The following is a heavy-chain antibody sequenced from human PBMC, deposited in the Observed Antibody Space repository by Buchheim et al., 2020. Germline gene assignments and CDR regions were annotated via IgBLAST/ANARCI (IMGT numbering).Heavy chain of an antibody. V-gene: IGHV1-69*01. CDR2: IISMFATV. CDR1: GDTFSTYA. D-gene: IGHD2-2*02. CDR3: ARDPSACSDTSCYTSYY. J-gene: IGHJ4*02. Sequence: QVQLVQSGPEVKKPGSSVKVSCKASGDTFSTYAISWVRQAPGQGLEWMGGIISMFATVNYAQKFQDRVTITADESTSTAYMELSSLRSEDTAVYYCARDPSACSDTSCYTSYYWGQGTL.